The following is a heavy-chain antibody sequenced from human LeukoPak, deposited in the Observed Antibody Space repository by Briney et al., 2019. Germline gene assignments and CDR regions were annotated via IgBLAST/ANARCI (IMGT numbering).Heavy chain of an antibody. J-gene: IGHJ4*02. CDR2: ISGSGGST. Sequence: SGGSLRLSCAASGFTFSSYAMSWVRQAPGKGLEWVSAISGSGGSTYYAASVKGRFAISRDNSKNTLYLQMNSLRAEDTAVYYCAKSRGLSSPFDYWGQGTLVTVSS. V-gene: IGHV3-23*01. D-gene: IGHD2-15*01. CDR1: GFTFSSYA. CDR3: AKSRGLSSPFDY.